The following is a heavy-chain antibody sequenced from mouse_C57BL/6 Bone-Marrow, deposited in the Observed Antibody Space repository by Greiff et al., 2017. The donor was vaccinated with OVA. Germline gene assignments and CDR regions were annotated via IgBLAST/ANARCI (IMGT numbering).Heavy chain of an antibody. Sequence: EVKVVESGGDLVKPGGSLKLSCAASGFTFSSYGMSWVRQTPDKRLEWVATISSGGSYTYYPDSVKGRFTISRDNAKNTLYLQMSSLKSEDTAMYYCARHPPYDYDVGGYAMDYWGQGTSVTVSS. CDR2: ISSGGSYT. J-gene: IGHJ4*01. CDR3: ARHPPYDYDVGGYAMDY. CDR1: GFTFSSYG. V-gene: IGHV5-6*01. D-gene: IGHD2-4*01.